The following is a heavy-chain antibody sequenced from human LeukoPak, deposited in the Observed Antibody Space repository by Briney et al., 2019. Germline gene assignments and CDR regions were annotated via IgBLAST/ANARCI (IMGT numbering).Heavy chain of an antibody. CDR2: IKQDGSEK. D-gene: IGHD3-3*01. V-gene: IGHV3-7*03. Sequence: GGSLRLSCAASGFSFSSKWMSWVRRTPGKGLEWVANIKQDGSEKYYVDSVKGRFTISRDNAESSLYLQMNSLTVEDTAVYYCAAMEWGGGFDPWGQGTLVTVSS. J-gene: IGHJ5*02. CDR1: GFSFSSKW. CDR3: AAMEWGGGFDP.